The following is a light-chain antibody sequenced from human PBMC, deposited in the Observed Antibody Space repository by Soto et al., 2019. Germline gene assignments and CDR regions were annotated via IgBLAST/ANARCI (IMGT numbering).Light chain of an antibody. V-gene: IGLV2-11*01. CDR2: DVS. CDR1: SGDVGGYNY. Sequence: QSALTQPRSVSGSLGQSVTISCTGTSGDVGGYNYVSWYQQHPGKVPKLMIYDVSRRPSGVPDRFSASKSGNTASLTISGLQAEDEADYYCCSYAGSYTVIFGGGTKVTVL. CDR3: CSYAGSYTVI. J-gene: IGLJ2*01.